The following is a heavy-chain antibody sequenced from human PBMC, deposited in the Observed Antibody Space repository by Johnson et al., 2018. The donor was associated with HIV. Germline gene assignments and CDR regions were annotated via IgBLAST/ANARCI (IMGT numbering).Heavy chain of an antibody. CDR2: IYSGGST. D-gene: IGHD3-3*01. Sequence: VQLVESGGGLVQPGRSLRLSCAASGFTVSSNYMSWVRQAPGKGLEWVSVIYSGGSTYYADSVKGRFTISRDNSKNTVYRQMNSLRAEDTAVYYCARSREWGDAFDIWGQGTMVTVSS. CDR1: GFTVSSNY. CDR3: ARSREWGDAFDI. V-gene: IGHV3-66*01. J-gene: IGHJ3*02.